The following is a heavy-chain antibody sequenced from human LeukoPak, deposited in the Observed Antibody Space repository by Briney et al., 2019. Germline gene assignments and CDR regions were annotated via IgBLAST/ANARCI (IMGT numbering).Heavy chain of an antibody. J-gene: IGHJ6*02. D-gene: IGHD6-19*01. CDR2: KYYSGST. CDR1: ACTSTFTTYY. CDR3: ARSRGAVDYYGMDV. V-gene: IGHV4-39*01. Sequence: PSHTLAHTTPTLACTSTFTTYYLICIRQPPGKSLECIGSKYYSGSTYYSPTLTSRVTISVDTSKLQFSLKLTSVTAADTAVYYCARSRGAVDYYGMDVWGQGTTVTVSS.